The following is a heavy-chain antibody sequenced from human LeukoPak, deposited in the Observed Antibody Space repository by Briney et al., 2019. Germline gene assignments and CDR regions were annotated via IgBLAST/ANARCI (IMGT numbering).Heavy chain of an antibody. V-gene: IGHV3-9*01. CDR1: GFTVSSNY. D-gene: IGHD1-26*01. CDR2: ISWNNGPI. Sequence: GGSLRLSCAASGFTVSSNYMSWVRQDPGKGLEWVSGISWNNGPIGYADSVKGRFTISRDNVKHSLYLQMNSLRAEETALYYCARGSSGSYSLDAFDVRGQGTMVTVSS. J-gene: IGHJ3*01. CDR3: ARGSSGSYSLDAFDV.